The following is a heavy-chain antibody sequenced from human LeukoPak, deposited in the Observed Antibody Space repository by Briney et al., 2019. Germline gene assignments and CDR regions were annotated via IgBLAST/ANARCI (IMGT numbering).Heavy chain of an antibody. Sequence: GGSLRLSCAASGFTFRSYAMNWVRQAPGKGLEWVSVISGSGSSTYYADSVKGRSTISRDNSKNTLYLQMNSLRAEDTAVYYCATSFGPVIAAAGTGADWGQGTLVTVSS. V-gene: IGHV3-23*01. D-gene: IGHD6-13*01. CDR2: ISGSGSST. CDR3: ATSFGPVIAAAGTGAD. J-gene: IGHJ4*02. CDR1: GFTFRSYA.